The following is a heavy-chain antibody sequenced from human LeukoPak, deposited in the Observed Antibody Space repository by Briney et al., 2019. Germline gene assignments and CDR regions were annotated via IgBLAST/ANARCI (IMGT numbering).Heavy chain of an antibody. D-gene: IGHD1-26*01. Sequence: SGTLSLTCTVSGDSINTSTYYWGWIRQPPGKGLEWIGYIYYSRSTNYNPSLRSRVTISLDTSKNQFSLKLSSVTAADTAVYYCARGISGRNYYGSNWFDPWGQGTLVTVSS. V-gene: IGHV4-61*05. J-gene: IGHJ5*02. CDR2: IYYSRST. CDR3: ARGISGRNYYGSNWFDP. CDR1: GDSINTSTYY.